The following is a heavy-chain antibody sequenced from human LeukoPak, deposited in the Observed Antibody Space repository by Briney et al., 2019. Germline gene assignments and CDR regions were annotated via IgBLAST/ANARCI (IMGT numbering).Heavy chain of an antibody. Sequence: SETLSLTCAVSGCSIGSSNWWSWVRQPPGKGLEWIGEIYHSGSTNYNPSLKSRVTISVDKSKNQFSLKLSSVTAADTAVYYCARVRRGIAVAGPFDYWGQGTLVTVSS. CDR2: IYHSGST. CDR3: ARVRRGIAVAGPFDY. V-gene: IGHV4-4*02. CDR1: GCSIGSSNW. J-gene: IGHJ4*02. D-gene: IGHD6-19*01.